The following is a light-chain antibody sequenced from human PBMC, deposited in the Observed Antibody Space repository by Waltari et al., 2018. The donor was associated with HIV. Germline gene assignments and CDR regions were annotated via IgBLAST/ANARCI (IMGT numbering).Light chain of an antibody. J-gene: IGLJ2*01. CDR3: AAWDDSLSGLV. CDR2: RNN. Sequence: QSVLTQAPSASGTPGQRATISCSGTNSNIGSNLVYWYQQVPGGAPKLLIYRNNQRPSGVPDRFSGSKSVTSASLAISGLRSEDEADYYCAAWDDSLSGLVFGGRTKLTVL. CDR1: NSNIGSNL. V-gene: IGLV1-47*01.